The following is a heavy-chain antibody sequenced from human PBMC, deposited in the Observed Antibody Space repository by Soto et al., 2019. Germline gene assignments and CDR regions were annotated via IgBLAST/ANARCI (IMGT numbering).Heavy chain of an antibody. Sequence: EVQLVESGGGLVKPGGSLRLSCAASGFTFSNAWMSWVRQAPGKGLEWVGRIKSKTDGGTTDYAAPVKGRFTISRDDSKNTLYLQMNSLKTEDTAVYYCTTDLPGMEGGYSVYWGQGTLVTVSS. V-gene: IGHV3-15*01. CDR3: TTDLPGMEGGYSVY. CDR2: IKSKTDGGTT. CDR1: GFTFSNAW. D-gene: IGHD3-22*01. J-gene: IGHJ4*02.